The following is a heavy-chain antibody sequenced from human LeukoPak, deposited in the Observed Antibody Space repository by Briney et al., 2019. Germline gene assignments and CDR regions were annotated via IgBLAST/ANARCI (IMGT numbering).Heavy chain of an antibody. V-gene: IGHV3-21*01. CDR3: AAVAATGWYFDL. Sequence: PGGSLRLSCAASGFTFSSYAMIWVRQAPGKGLEWVSSISSSSSYIYYADSVKGRFTISRDNAKNSLYLQMNSLRAEDTAVYYCAAVAATGWYFDLWGRGTLVTVSS. D-gene: IGHD6-19*01. J-gene: IGHJ2*01. CDR2: ISSSSSYI. CDR1: GFTFSSYA.